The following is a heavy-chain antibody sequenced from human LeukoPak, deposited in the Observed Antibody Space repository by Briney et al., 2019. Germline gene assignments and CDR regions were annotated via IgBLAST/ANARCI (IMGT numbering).Heavy chain of an antibody. J-gene: IGHJ3*02. CDR3: AREGVPAAMSYAFDI. CDR2: INWNGGST. Sequence: GGSLRLSCAASGFTFDDYGISWVRQAPGKGLEWVSRINWNGGSTGYADSVKGRFTISRDNAKNSLYLQMNSLRVEDTALYYCAREGVPAAMSYAFDIWGQGTMVTVSS. CDR1: GFTFDDYG. V-gene: IGHV3-20*04. D-gene: IGHD2-2*01.